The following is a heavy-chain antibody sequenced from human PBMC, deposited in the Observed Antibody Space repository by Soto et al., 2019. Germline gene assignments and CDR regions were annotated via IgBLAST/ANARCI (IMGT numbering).Heavy chain of an antibody. D-gene: IGHD3-9*01. CDR2: INHSGST. CDR3: ARGHYDILTGYYSVHFDY. V-gene: IGHV4-34*01. J-gene: IGHJ4*02. Sequence: QVQLQQWGAGLLKPSETLSLTCAVYGGSFSGYYWSGIRQPPGKGLEWLGEINHSGSTNYNPSLKSRVTISVDTSKNQFSLKLSSGTAADTAVYYCARGHYDILTGYYSVHFDYWGQGTLVTVSS. CDR1: GGSFSGYY.